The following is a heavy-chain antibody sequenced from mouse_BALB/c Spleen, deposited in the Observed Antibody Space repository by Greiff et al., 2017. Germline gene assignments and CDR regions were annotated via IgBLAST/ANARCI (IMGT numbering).Heavy chain of an antibody. Sequence: EVKLVESGGGLVKPGGSLKLSCAASGFTFSSYAMSWVRQTPEKRLEWVATISSGGSYTYYPDSVKGRFTISRDNAKNTLYLQMSSLRSEDTAMYYCARQGAYGSSYWYFDVWGAGTTVTVSS. V-gene: IGHV5-9-3*01. CDR1: GFTFSSYA. D-gene: IGHD1-1*01. CDR3: ARQGAYGSSYWYFDV. J-gene: IGHJ1*01. CDR2: ISSGGSYT.